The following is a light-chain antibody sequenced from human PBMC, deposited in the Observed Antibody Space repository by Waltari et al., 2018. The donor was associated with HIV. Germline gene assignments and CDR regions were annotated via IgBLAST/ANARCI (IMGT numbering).Light chain of an antibody. Sequence: SFELTQSPSVSVSPGQSATITCSGEDLGNKYTSWYQQKSGQSPLLVIYQDSRRPSRIPERFSGSNSGNTATLTISGTQPLEEADYYCQTWDSNTVLFGTGTKVTVL. J-gene: IGLJ1*01. CDR3: QTWDSNTVL. CDR1: DLGNKY. CDR2: QDS. V-gene: IGLV3-1*01.